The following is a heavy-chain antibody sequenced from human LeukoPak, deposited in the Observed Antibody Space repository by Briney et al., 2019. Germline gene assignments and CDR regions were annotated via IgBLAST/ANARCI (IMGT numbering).Heavy chain of an antibody. CDR3: ARGGFVVAPPLAV. V-gene: IGHV1-2*02. D-gene: IGHD3-3*01. J-gene: IGHJ6*02. CDR2: INSCSGGT. CDR1: EYTFTGYY. Sequence: ASVKVSCKASEYTFTGYYLHWVRQAPGQGLEWMGCINSCSGGTNYAQKSQDRVTITRDMYISTAYMELSSLRYDDTAVYYCARGGFVVAPPLAVWGQGTTVTVSS.